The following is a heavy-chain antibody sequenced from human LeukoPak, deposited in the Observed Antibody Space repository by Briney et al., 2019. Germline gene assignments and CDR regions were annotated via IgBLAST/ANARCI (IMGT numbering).Heavy chain of an antibody. J-gene: IGHJ4*02. CDR1: GINFRSFG. CDR3: AREGGRAVPGRFDQ. D-gene: IGHD6-13*01. Sequence: PGGSLRLSCAASGINFRSFGMHWVRQAPGKGLEWVTFIQNDGSDKYYAASVKGRFTISRDNSKNTVYLHMASLRADDTALYYCAREGGRAVPGRFDQWGQGTLVTVSS. CDR2: IQNDGSDK. V-gene: IGHV3-30*02.